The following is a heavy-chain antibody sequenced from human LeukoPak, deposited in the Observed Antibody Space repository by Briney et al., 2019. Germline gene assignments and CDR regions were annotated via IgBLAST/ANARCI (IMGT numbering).Heavy chain of an antibody. D-gene: IGHD3-22*01. CDR3: ARGHHYDSSGYYSS. J-gene: IGHJ4*02. V-gene: IGHV4-39*07. CDR2: IYYSGNT. CDR1: GGSISSSSYY. Sequence: SETLSLTCTVSGGSISSSSYYWGWIRLPPGKGLEWIGSIYYSGNTYYNPSLKSRVTISVDTPKNQFSLKLSSVTAADTAVYYCARGHHYDSSGYYSSWGQGTLVTVSS.